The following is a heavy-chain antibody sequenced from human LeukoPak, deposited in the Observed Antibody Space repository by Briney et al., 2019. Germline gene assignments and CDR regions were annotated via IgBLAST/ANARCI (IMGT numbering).Heavy chain of an antibody. Sequence: GGSLRLSCAASGFTSSDHFMDWVLQAPGKGLEWVGRIRKRPNSSTTEYAASVQGRFAISRDDSKNSLYLQMNSLKTEDTAVYYCARVSTTVAGSDYLDYWGQGTQVTISS. CDR3: ARVSTTVAGSDYLDY. CDR2: IRKRPNSSTT. V-gene: IGHV3-72*01. D-gene: IGHD6-19*01. J-gene: IGHJ4*02. CDR1: GFTSSDHF.